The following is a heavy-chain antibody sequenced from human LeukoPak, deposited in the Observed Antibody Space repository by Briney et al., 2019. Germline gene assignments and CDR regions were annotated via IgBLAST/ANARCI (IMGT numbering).Heavy chain of an antibody. CDR2: IYSGGST. Sequence: GGSLRLSCAASGFTVSSNYMSWVRQAPGKGLEWVSVIYSGGSTYYADSVKGRFTISRDNSKNTLYLQMNSLRAEDTAVYYCASSXSSGSXXQXFDYWGQGTLVTVSS. V-gene: IGHV3-53*01. J-gene: IGHJ4*02. CDR1: GFTVSSNY. D-gene: IGHD1-26*01. CDR3: ASSXSSGSXXQXFDY.